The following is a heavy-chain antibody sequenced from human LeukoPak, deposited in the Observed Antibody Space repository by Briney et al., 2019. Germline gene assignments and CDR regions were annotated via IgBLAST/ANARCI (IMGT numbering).Heavy chain of an antibody. D-gene: IGHD2-21*01. CDR1: GYTFTNYW. CDR2: IFPGDSGA. Sequence: GESLKISCQGSGYTFTNYWIGWVRQMPGKGLEWVGIIFPGDSGARYSPSFQGRVTISVDKSINTAYLQWSSLRASETAIYFCARQIAGYELDYWGQGTLVTVSS. J-gene: IGHJ4*02. CDR3: ARQIAGYELDY. V-gene: IGHV5-51*01.